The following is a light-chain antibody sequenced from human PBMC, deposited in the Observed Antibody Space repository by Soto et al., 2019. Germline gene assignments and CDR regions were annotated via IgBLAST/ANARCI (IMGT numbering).Light chain of an antibody. Sequence: DIQMTQSPSTLSASVGDRVTITCRASQSISSWLAWYQQNPWKAPKVLIYKATSLESGVPSRFSGSASGTDFTITISSMQPYGFATYYGQQYNSYSRTFGHGTKVETK. CDR3: QQYNSYSRT. V-gene: IGKV1-5*03. J-gene: IGKJ1*01. CDR2: KAT. CDR1: QSISSW.